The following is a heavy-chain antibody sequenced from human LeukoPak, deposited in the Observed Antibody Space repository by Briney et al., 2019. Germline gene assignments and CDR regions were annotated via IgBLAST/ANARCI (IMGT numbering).Heavy chain of an antibody. CDR3: ARDPVVVVAASTLSWFDP. CDR1: GGTFSSYA. D-gene: IGHD2-15*01. J-gene: IGHJ5*02. Sequence: SVKVSCKASGGTFSSYAVSWVRQAPGQGLEWMGRIIPILGIANYARKFQGRVTITADKSTSTAYMELSSLRSEDTAVYYCARDPVVVVAASTLSWFDPWGQGPLVTVSS. V-gene: IGHV1-69*04. CDR2: IIPILGIA.